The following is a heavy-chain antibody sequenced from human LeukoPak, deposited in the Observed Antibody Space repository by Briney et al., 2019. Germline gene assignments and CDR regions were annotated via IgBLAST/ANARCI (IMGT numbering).Heavy chain of an antibody. D-gene: IGHD3-10*01. V-gene: IGHV3-48*03. Sequence: GGSLRLSCAASGFTFSSYEMNWVRQAPGKGLEWVSYISSSGSTIYYADSVKGRFTISRDNAKNSLYLQMDSLRAEDTAVYYCATLWFGELLGDYWGQGTLVTVSS. CDR2: ISSSGSTI. J-gene: IGHJ4*02. CDR3: ATLWFGELLGDY. CDR1: GFTFSSYE.